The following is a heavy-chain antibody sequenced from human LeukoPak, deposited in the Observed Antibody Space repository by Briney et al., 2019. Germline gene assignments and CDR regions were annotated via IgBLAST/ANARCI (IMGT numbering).Heavy chain of an antibody. CDR2: IIPIFGTA. CDR3: AREEMATIPAYYFDY. J-gene: IGHJ4*02. D-gene: IGHD5-24*01. V-gene: IGHV1-69*05. Sequence: SVKVSCKPSGGTFSSYAISWVRQAPGQGLEWMGRIIPIFGTANYAQKFQGRVTITTDESTSTAYMELSSLRSEDTAVYYCAREEMATIPAYYFDYWGQGTLVTVFS. CDR1: GGTFSSYA.